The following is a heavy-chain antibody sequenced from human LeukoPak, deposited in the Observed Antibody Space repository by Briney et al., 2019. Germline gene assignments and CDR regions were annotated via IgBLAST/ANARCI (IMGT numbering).Heavy chain of an antibody. CDR3: ARVKRKYQLLKPLHETPSHYFDY. V-gene: IGHV4-61*02. CDR2: ISSSGST. Sequence: SETLSLTCTVSGDSISSGDYYWSWIRQPAGKGLEWIGRISSSGSTNYNPSLKSRVTISLDTSRNQFSLKLSSVTAADTAMYYCARVKRKYQLLKPLHETPSHYFDYWGQGTLVTVSS. CDR1: GDSISSGDYY. J-gene: IGHJ4*02. D-gene: IGHD2-2*01.